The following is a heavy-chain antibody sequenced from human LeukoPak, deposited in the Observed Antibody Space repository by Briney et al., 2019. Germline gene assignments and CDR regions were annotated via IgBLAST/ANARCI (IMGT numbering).Heavy chain of an antibody. CDR2: IKEDGNEK. V-gene: IGHV3-7*03. Sequence: PGGSLRLSCAASAFTFSNYRMPWVRQAPGKGLEWVANIKEDGNEKYYVDSVKGRFTISRDNAKNSLYLQMNSLRADDTAVYYCARATGRGIDYWGQGTLVTVSS. CDR1: AFTFSNYR. CDR3: ARATGRGIDY. J-gene: IGHJ4*02. D-gene: IGHD1-26*01.